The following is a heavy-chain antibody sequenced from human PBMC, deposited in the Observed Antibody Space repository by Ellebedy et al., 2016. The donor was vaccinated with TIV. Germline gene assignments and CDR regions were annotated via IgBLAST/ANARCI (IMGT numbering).Heavy chain of an antibody. V-gene: IGHV3-23*01. CDR3: MRDMSWSQY. D-gene: IGHD6-13*01. Sequence: GESLKISCVASELTFSNYAMNWVRRAPGKGLEWVSSISGSGANTYYADSVKGRFTISRDNSKTTLYLQMTSLRAEDTALYYCMRDMSWSQYWGQGTLVTVSS. CDR2: ISGSGANT. J-gene: IGHJ1*01. CDR1: ELTFSNYA.